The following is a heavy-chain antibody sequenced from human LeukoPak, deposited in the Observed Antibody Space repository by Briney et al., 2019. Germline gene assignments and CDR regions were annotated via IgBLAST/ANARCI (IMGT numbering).Heavy chain of an antibody. D-gene: IGHD3-3*01. J-gene: IGHJ4*02. V-gene: IGHV3-9*03. CDR2: ISWNSGSI. Sequence: PGGSLRLSCAASGFTFDDYAMHWVRQAPGKGLEWVSGISWNSGSIGYADSVKGRFTISRDNAKNSLYLQMNSLRAEDMALYYCAKGLRVVINSGFDYWGQGTLVTVSS. CDR3: AKGLRVVINSGFDY. CDR1: GFTFDDYA.